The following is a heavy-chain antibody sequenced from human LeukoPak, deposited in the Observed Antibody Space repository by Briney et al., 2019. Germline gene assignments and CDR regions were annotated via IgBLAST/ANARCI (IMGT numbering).Heavy chain of an antibody. CDR3: AKGVIVVVPAAAVFDY. Sequence: PGGSLRLSCAASGFTFSSYAMSWVRQAPGKGLEWVSAISGSGGSTYYADSVKGLFTISRDNSKNTLYLQMNSLRAEDTAVYYCAKGVIVVVPAAAVFDYWGQGTLVTVSS. V-gene: IGHV3-23*01. CDR2: ISGSGGST. CDR1: GFTFSSYA. D-gene: IGHD2-2*01. J-gene: IGHJ4*02.